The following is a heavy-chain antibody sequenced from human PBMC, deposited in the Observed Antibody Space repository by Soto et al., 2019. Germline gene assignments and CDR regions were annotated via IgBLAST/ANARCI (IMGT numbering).Heavy chain of an antibody. Sequence: GASVKVSCKASGYTFTSYGISWVRQAPGQGLEWMGWISAYNGNTNYAQKLQGRVTMTTDTSTSTAYMELRSLRSDDTAVYYCARDRYNWTYFSRHFDYWGQGTLVTVSS. J-gene: IGHJ4*02. V-gene: IGHV1-18*04. CDR1: GYTFTSYG. D-gene: IGHD1-7*01. CDR2: ISAYNGNT. CDR3: ARDRYNWTYFSRHFDY.